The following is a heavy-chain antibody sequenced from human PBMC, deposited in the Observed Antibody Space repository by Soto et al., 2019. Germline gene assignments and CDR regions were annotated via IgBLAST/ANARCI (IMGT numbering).Heavy chain of an antibody. CDR2: ISGSGGST. J-gene: IGHJ4*02. CDR3: AKEIPGYDILTGYYGIDY. Sequence: GGSLRLSCAASGFTFSSYAMSCVRQAPGKGLEWVSAISGSGGSTYYADSVKGRFTISRDNSKNTLYLQMNSLRAEDTAVYYCAKEIPGYDILTGYYGIDYWGQGTLVTVSS. V-gene: IGHV3-23*01. CDR1: GFTFSSYA. D-gene: IGHD3-9*01.